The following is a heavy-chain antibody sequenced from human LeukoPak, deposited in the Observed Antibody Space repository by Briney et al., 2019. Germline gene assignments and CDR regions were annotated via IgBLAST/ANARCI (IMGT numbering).Heavy chain of an antibody. D-gene: IGHD6-19*01. V-gene: IGHV3-23*01. J-gene: IGHJ4*02. CDR2: ISGSGGST. CDR1: GFTFSSYA. CDR3: AKSVDSSGWTSGKIDY. Sequence: GGSLRLSCAASGFTFSSYAMSWVRQAPGKGLEWGSAISGSGGSTYYADSVKGRFTISRDNSKNTLYLQMNSLRAEDTAVYYCAKSVDSSGWTSGKIDYWGQGTLVTVSS.